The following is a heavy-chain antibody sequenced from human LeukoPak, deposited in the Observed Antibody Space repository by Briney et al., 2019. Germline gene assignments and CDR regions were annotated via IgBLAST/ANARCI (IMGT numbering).Heavy chain of an antibody. CDR3: ARDVSNIAAL. J-gene: IGHJ4*02. CDR2: IHTSGST. V-gene: IGHV4-4*02. CDR1: GGSISSSNW. D-gene: IGHD6-6*01. Sequence: SGTLSLTCAVSGGSISSSNWWSWVRQPAGKGLEWIGLIHTSGSTNYNPSLKSRVTMSVDTSKNQFSLKVSSMTAADTAVYYCARDVSNIAALWGQGTLVTVSS.